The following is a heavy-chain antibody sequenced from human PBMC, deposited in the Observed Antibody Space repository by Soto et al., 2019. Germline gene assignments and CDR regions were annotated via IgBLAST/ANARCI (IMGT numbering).Heavy chain of an antibody. CDR3: AKDGVGFGELHLYYYYGMDF. CDR2: ISHDGSHK. D-gene: IGHD3-10*01. CDR1: GFPFSSYG. Sequence: QVQLVESGVGVVQPGRSLRLSCAASGFPFSSYGMHQVLHAPGTGLEWAAVISHDGSHKYYADSVKGRVTSSRDNSNNTRYLLINSRRAADTAVYYCAKDGVGFGELHLYYYYGMDFWGHRTTVIVSS. V-gene: IGHV3-30*18. J-gene: IGHJ6*02.